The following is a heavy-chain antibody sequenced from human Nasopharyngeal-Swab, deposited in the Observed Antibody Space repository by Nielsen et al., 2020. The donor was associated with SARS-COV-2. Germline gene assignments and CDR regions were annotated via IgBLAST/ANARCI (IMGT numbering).Heavy chain of an antibody. CDR1: GYSFTSYW. V-gene: IGHV5-51*01. CDR2: IEPTDSDT. J-gene: IGHJ4*02. CDR3: ARGADGYSSYFDF. D-gene: IGHD5-24*01. Sequence: GGSLRLSCKGSGYSFTSYWIAWVRQMPGKGLEWMGIIEPTDSDTKYSPSFQGQVTISADKSISTAYLQWSSLKASDTAMYYCARGADGYSSYFDFWGQGTLVTVSS.